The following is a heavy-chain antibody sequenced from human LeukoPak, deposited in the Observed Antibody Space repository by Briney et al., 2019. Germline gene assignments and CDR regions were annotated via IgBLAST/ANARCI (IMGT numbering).Heavy chain of an antibody. D-gene: IGHD2-2*01. CDR2: IYYSGST. V-gene: IGHV4-59*01. CDR1: GGSISSYY. CDR3: ASSVVVPAAKGPNWFDP. Sequence: SETLSLTCTVSGGSISSYYWSWIRQPPGKGLEWIGYIYYSGSTNYNPSLKSRVTISVDTSKNQFSLKLSSVTAADTAVYYCASSVVVPAAKGPNWFDPWGQGTPVTVSS. J-gene: IGHJ5*02.